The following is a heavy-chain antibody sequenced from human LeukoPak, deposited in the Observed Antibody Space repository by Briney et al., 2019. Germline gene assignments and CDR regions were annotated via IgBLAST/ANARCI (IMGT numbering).Heavy chain of an antibody. V-gene: IGHV4-34*01. Sequence: PSETLSLTCAVYGGSFSGYYWSWIRQPPGKGLEWIGEINHSGSTNYNPSLKSRVTISVDTSKNQFSLKLSSVTAADTAVYYCAGSSTLASDYWGQGTLVTVSS. D-gene: IGHD4-4*01. J-gene: IGHJ4*02. CDR1: GGSFSGYY. CDR2: INHSGST. CDR3: AGSSTLASDY.